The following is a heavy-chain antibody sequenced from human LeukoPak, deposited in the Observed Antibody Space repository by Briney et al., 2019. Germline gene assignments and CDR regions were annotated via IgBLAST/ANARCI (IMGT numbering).Heavy chain of an antibody. CDR1: GFTFSNYA. Sequence: PGRSLRLSCAASGFTFSNYAMHWVRQAPGKGLEWVAVISSDGSSKYYTDSVKDRFTISRDNSKNTLYLQMSSLRPEDTAVYYCARAWDYYGSGSYPDYWGQGTLVTVSS. D-gene: IGHD3-10*01. J-gene: IGHJ4*02. V-gene: IGHV3-30*04. CDR2: ISSDGSSK. CDR3: ARAWDYYGSGSYPDY.